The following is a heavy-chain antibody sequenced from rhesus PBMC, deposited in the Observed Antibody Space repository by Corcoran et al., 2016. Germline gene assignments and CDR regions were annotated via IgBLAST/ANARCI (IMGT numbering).Heavy chain of an antibody. CDR3: ARSWYSGSWYYFDY. Sequence: QVQLQESGPGLVKPSETLSLTCAVSGGSFSSYWWSWILQPPGKGLEWIGEINGNSGSTNYNPSLKSRVTISKDASKNQFSLKLSSVTAADTAVYYCARSWYSGSWYYFDYWGQGVLVTVSS. D-gene: IGHD6-25*01. J-gene: IGHJ4*01. V-gene: IGHV4-80*01. CDR1: GGSFSSYW. CDR2: INGNSGST.